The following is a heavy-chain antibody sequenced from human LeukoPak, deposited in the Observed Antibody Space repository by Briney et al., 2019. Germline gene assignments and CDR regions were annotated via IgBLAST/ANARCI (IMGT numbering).Heavy chain of an antibody. CDR1: GGSFSGYY. D-gene: IGHD6-13*01. CDR3: ARRGVSQKIDY. Sequence: PSETLSLTCAVYGGSFSGYYWSWIRQPPGKGLEWIGEINHSGSTNYNPSLKSRVTISVDTSKNQFSLKLSSVTAADTAVYYCARRGVSQKIDYWGQGTLVTVSS. CDR2: INHSGST. V-gene: IGHV4-34*01. J-gene: IGHJ4*02.